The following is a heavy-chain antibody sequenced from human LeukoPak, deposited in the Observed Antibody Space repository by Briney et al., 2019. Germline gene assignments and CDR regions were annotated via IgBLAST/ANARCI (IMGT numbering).Heavy chain of an antibody. J-gene: IGHJ4*02. CDR3: ATDLGIPAYGLKEYY. CDR2: FDPEDGET. Sequence: GASEKVSCKVSGYTLTELSMHWVRQAPGKGLEWMGGFDPEDGETIYAQKFQGRVTMTEDTSTDTAYMELGSLRSEVTAVYYCATDLGIPAYGLKEYYWGQGTLVTVSS. V-gene: IGHV1-24*01. CDR1: GYTLTELS. D-gene: IGHD4-17*01.